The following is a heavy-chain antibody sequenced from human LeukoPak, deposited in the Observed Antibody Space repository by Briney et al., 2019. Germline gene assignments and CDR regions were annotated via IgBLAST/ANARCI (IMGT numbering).Heavy chain of an antibody. CDR2: ISSNGGST. CDR1: GFTFSGYA. V-gene: IGHV3-64D*06. Sequence: AGGSLRLSCSASGFTFSGYAMHWVRQAPGKGLEYVSAISSNGGSTYYADSVKGRFTISRDNSKNTLYLQMSSLRAEDTAVYYCVKELVDYYYYYGMDVWGKGTTVTVSS. J-gene: IGHJ6*04. CDR3: VKELVDYYYYYGMDV.